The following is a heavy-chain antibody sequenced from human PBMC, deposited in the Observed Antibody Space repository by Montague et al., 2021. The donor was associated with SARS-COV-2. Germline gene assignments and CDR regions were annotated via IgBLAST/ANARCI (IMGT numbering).Heavy chain of an antibody. Sequence: SETRSLTCTVSGGSISSYYWSWIRQPPGKALEWIGYIYYSGSTNYNPSLNSRVTISVDTSKNQFSLKLTSVTAADTAVYYCARDSAGCPSVVQSFDLWGHGTLVTVSS. CDR2: IYYSGST. CDR1: GGSISSYY. V-gene: IGHV4-59*12. J-gene: IGHJ2*01. CDR3: ARDSAGCPSVVQSFDL. D-gene: IGHD2-21*01.